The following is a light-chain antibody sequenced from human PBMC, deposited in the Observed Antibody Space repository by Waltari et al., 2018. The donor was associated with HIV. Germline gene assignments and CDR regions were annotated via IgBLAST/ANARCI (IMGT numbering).Light chain of an antibody. CDR1: SLRRYY. V-gene: IGLV3-19*01. J-gene: IGLJ2*01. Sequence: SSELTQDPAVSVALGKTVRITCQGDSLRRYYASRYQQKPEPAPVLVTFGKNDRPSRIPDRCSGSDSGNTASFTITGAQAEDEADYYCNSRDSSRNHVVFGGGTKLTVL. CDR3: NSRDSSRNHVV. CDR2: GKN.